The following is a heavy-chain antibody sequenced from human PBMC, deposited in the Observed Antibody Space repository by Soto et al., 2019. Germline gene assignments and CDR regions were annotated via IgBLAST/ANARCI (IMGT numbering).Heavy chain of an antibody. Sequence: QVQLVESGGGVVQPGRSLRLSCAASGFTFSSDAMYWVRQAPGKGLEWVAVISYDGNNKYYADSVKGRFTISRDNSKNTLYLQMNSLRDEETAVYYCARAGCDGGSCYTLVGLRHGMDVWGQGTTVTVSS. CDR3: ARAGCDGGSCYTLVGLRHGMDV. CDR2: ISYDGNNK. V-gene: IGHV3-30-3*01. J-gene: IGHJ6*02. CDR1: GFTFSSDA. D-gene: IGHD2-15*01.